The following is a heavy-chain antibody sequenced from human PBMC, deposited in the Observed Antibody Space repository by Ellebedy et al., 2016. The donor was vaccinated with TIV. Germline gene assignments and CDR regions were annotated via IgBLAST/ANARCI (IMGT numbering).Heavy chain of an antibody. Sequence: GESLNISCAASGFTFSTYNLNWVRPAPGKGLEWVSSISSSGTYIFYADSVKGRFTISRDNAKNSLYLQMNSLGAGDTAVYYCVREDSAAGGPDYWGQGTLVTVSS. CDR2: ISSSGTYI. CDR3: VREDSAAGGPDY. CDR1: GFTFSTYN. D-gene: IGHD6-13*01. J-gene: IGHJ4*02. V-gene: IGHV3-21*01.